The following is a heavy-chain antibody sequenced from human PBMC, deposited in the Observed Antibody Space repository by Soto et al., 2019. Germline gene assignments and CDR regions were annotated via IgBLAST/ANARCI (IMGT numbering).Heavy chain of an antibody. V-gene: IGHV3-23*01. CDR2: ISGSGGST. J-gene: IGHJ4*02. Sequence: PGGSLRLSCTASGLTFSSYAMSWVRQAPGKGLEWVSAISGSGGSTYYADSVKGRFTISRDNSKNTLYLQMNSLRAEDTAVYYCAKDYYPSELVGATLDFWGQGTLVTVSS. CDR3: AKDYYPSELVGATLDF. D-gene: IGHD1-26*01. CDR1: GLTFSSYA.